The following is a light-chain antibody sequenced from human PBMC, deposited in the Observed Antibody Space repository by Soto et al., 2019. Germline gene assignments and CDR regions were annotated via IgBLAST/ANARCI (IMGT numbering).Light chain of an antibody. CDR1: QSVSNN. J-gene: IGKJ1*01. CDR2: DTS. CDR3: QQYNNWPPWT. Sequence: ILMTQSPATLSVSPGERATLSCRASQSVSNNLAWYQQKPGQAPRLLIYDTSTRATAIPARFSGSGSVTGFTPTISGLQSKDFVVYYCQQYNNWPPWTFGQGTKVDIK. V-gene: IGKV3-15*01.